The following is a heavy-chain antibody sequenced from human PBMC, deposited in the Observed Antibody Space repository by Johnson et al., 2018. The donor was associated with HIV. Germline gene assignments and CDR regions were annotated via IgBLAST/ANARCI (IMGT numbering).Heavy chain of an antibody. CDR2: ISWNSGSI. CDR3: ATLTVRSRAFDL. D-gene: IGHD4-17*01. CDR1: GFTFDDYA. V-gene: IGHV3-9*01. Sequence: VLLVESGGGLVQPGRSLRLSCAASGFTFDDYAMHWVRQAPGKGLEWVSSISWNSGSIGYADSVKGRFTISRDNAKNSLYLQLSNLRAEDTALYYCATLTVRSRAFDLWGQGTLVTVSS. J-gene: IGHJ3*01.